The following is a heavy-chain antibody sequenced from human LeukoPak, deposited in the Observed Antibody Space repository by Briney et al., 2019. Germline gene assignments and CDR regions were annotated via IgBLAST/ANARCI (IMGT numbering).Heavy chain of an antibody. J-gene: IGHJ5*02. D-gene: IGHD3-3*01. CDR1: GYTFTSCY. CDR2: INPSGGST. V-gene: IGHV1-46*01. CDR3: AIDLDFWSGYPKNWFDP. Sequence: ASVKVSCKASGYTFTSCYMHWVRQAPGQGLEWMGIINPSGGSTSYAQKFQGRVTMTRDTSTSTVYMELSSLRSEDTAVYYCAIDLDFWSGYPKNWFDPWGQGTLVTVSS.